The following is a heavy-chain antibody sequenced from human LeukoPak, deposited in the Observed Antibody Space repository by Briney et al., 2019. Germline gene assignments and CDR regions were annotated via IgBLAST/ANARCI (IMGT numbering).Heavy chain of an antibody. V-gene: IGHV3-23*01. CDR1: GFTFSNYA. CDR2: ISDSGGNT. D-gene: IGHD5-18*01. J-gene: IGHJ4*02. Sequence: PGGSLRLSCAASGFTFSNYAMSWVRQAPGKGLEWVSDISDSGGNTHYADSVKGRFTISRDKSKSTLYLRMNSLRAEDTAVYYCARRNGYDFDYWGQGTLVTVSS. CDR3: ARRNGYDFDY.